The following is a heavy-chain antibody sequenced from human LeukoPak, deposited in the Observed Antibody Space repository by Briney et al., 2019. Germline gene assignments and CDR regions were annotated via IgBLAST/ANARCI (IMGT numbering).Heavy chain of an antibody. Sequence: GASVKVSCKASGYTFTGYYMHWVRQAPGQGREWMGWINPNSGGTNYAQKFQGRVTMTRDTSISTAYMELSRLRSDDTAVYYCARDTVGASVFDYWGQGTLVTVSS. CDR3: ARDTVGASVFDY. J-gene: IGHJ4*02. V-gene: IGHV1-2*02. CDR2: INPNSGGT. D-gene: IGHD1-26*01. CDR1: GYTFTGYY.